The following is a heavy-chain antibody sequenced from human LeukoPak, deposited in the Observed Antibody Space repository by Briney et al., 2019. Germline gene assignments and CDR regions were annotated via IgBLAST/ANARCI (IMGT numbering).Heavy chain of an antibody. CDR3: ARECYSSSWDYLFDY. CDR1: GFTFSSYA. V-gene: IGHV3-23*01. D-gene: IGHD6-13*01. J-gene: IGHJ4*02. CDR2: ISGSGGST. Sequence: GWALTLSCAASGFTFSSYALSWVRPAPGRGREGVSAISGSGGSTYYAASVKGRFTISRDNAKNSLYLQMTGLTAEDTAVYYCARECYSSSWDYLFDYWGQGTLVTVSS.